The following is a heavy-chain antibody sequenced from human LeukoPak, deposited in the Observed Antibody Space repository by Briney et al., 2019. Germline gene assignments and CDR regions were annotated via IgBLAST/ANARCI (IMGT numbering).Heavy chain of an antibody. J-gene: IGHJ3*02. D-gene: IGHD5-24*01. CDR3: ARIRDGYNDAYDI. CDR2: IKPSGDNT. Sequence: GASVKVSCKTSGYSFTSCNLHWVRQAPGQRLEWMGIIKPSGDNTNNAQKFKGRVTMTSDTSTSTVYMELSSLKSEDTAVYYCARIRDGYNDAYDIWGQGTMVTVTS. V-gene: IGHV1-46*01. CDR1: GYSFTSCN.